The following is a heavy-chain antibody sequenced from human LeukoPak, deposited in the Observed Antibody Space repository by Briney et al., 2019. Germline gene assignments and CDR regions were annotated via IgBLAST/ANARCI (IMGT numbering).Heavy chain of an antibody. CDR3: ARDFGYSPGAFDI. J-gene: IGHJ3*02. D-gene: IGHD2-21*01. CDR1: GLTFSSYA. Sequence: GGSLRLSCAASGLTFSSYAMHWVRQAPGKGLEWVAVISYDGSNKYYADSVKGRFTISRDNSKNTLYLQMNSLRAEDTAVYYCARDFGYSPGAFDIWGQGTMVTVSS. V-gene: IGHV3-30*04. CDR2: ISYDGSNK.